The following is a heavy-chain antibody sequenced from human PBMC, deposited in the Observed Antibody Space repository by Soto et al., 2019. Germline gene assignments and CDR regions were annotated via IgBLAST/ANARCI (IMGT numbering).Heavy chain of an antibody. CDR3: ARDRYSKSDYKYGMDV. D-gene: IGHD6-13*01. CDR1: GFTVSSNY. V-gene: IGHV3-53*01. CDR2: IYSGGTT. J-gene: IGHJ6*02. Sequence: GGSLRLSCAASGFTVSSNYMTWVRQAPGKGLEWVSVIYSGGTTYYADSVKGRFTISRDNSKNTLYLQMNSLRAEDTAVYYCARDRYSKSDYKYGMDVWGQGTTVTVSS.